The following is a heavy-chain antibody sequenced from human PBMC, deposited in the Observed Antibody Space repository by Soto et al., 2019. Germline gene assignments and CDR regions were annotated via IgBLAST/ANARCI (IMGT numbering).Heavy chain of an antibody. CDR3: ARANVGPPGGGSRIMPFDF. D-gene: IGHD2-15*01. V-gene: IGHV4-4*07. Sequence: SETLSLTCTVSGGSISSYYWSWIRQSAGQGLEWIGRIYPGGSTNYNPSLKSRVTMSADTSKNQFSLRLTSVTAADTAVYYCARANVGPPGGGSRIMPFDFWGQGTLVTVSS. CDR1: GGSISSYY. J-gene: IGHJ4*02. CDR2: IYPGGST.